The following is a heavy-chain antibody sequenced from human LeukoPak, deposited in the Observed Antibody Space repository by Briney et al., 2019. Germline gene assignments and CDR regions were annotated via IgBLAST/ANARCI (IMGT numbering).Heavy chain of an antibody. CDR2: IKQDGSEK. J-gene: IGHJ4*02. D-gene: IGHD3-16*01. CDR1: GFTFSSYW. V-gene: IGHV3-7*01. Sequence: GGSLRLSCAAFGFTFSSYWMSWVRQGPGKGLEWVAHIKQDGSEKYYVDSVKGRFTISRDNAKNSLYLQMNSLRAEDTAVYYCGRGGYGYVYLDYWGQGTLVTVSS. CDR3: GRGGYGYVYLDY.